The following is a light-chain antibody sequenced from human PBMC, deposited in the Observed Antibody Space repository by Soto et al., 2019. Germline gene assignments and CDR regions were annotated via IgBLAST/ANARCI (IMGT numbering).Light chain of an antibody. Sequence: EIVLTQSPGTLSLSPGERATLSCRASQSVSSSYLAWYQQKPGQAPRLLIYGSSSRATGIPDRFSGSGSGTGFTLTISRLETEDFAVYYCQQYGSSQSFGQGTKVEIK. CDR2: GSS. J-gene: IGKJ1*01. CDR3: QQYGSSQS. CDR1: QSVSSSY. V-gene: IGKV3-20*01.